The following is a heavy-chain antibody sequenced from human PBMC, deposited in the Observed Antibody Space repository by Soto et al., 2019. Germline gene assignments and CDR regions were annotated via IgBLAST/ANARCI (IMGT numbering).Heavy chain of an antibody. D-gene: IGHD3-22*01. V-gene: IGHV1-69*01. CDR1: GGTFSNHA. CDR3: ARGPDRSGFYLFDY. J-gene: IGHJ4*02. CDR2: IIPLSGST. Sequence: QVQLVQSGAEVMKPGSSVKVSCKASGGTFSNHAVSWVRQAPGQGPEWMGGIIPLSGSTDYVQKFQGRVTITADESMTTAYMELSSLRYEDTAVYYCARGPDRSGFYLFDYWGQGTLVTVSS.